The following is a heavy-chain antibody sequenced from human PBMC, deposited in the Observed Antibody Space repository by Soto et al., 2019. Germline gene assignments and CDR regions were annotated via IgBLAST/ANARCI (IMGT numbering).Heavy chain of an antibody. CDR2: FYYSGSI. V-gene: IGHV4-39*01. D-gene: IGHD3-9*01. CDR3: ARPDILTGYYKGGFDY. J-gene: IGHJ4*02. Sequence: SETLSITCTVYGGSISSSSYSWGWIRQPPGKGLEWIGSFYYSGSIYYTPFLKIRVTISVDTSKNHFSLKLSSVTAADTAVYYCARPDILTGYYKGGFDYWGQG. CDR1: GGSISSSSYS.